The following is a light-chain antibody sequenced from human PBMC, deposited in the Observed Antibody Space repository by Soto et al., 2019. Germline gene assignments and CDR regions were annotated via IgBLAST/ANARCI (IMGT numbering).Light chain of an antibody. CDR1: QSVRSN. CDR2: DAS. J-gene: IGKJ4*01. V-gene: IGKV3-15*01. Sequence: EIVMTQSPATLSVSPGERATLSCRASQSVRSNLAWYQQIPGRAPRLLIYDASTRATGVPARFSGSGSGTEFTLTISSPQSEDFALYYCQQCSNWPLTFGGGTKVEIK. CDR3: QQCSNWPLT.